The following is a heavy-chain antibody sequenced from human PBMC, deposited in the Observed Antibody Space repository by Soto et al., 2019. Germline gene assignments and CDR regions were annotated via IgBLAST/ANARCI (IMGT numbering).Heavy chain of an antibody. D-gene: IGHD2-2*01. Sequence: PGGSLRLSCAASGFTFSSYAMSWVRQAPEKGLEWVSTISGSGFSTYYADSVKGRFSVSRVNSKNTLYLQMNSLRAEDTAVYYCAKEVIVVVPAAYYFDYWGQGTLVTVSS. CDR2: ISGSGFST. CDR3: AKEVIVVVPAAYYFDY. V-gene: IGHV3-23*01. CDR1: GFTFSSYA. J-gene: IGHJ4*02.